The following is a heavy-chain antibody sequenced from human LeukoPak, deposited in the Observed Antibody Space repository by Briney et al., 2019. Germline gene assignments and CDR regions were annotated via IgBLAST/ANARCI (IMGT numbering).Heavy chain of an antibody. CDR1: GFIFSDFG. J-gene: IGHJ5*02. D-gene: IGHD2-8*02. CDR3: AREGSYLNTGASYYLHWFDP. V-gene: IGHV3-30*02. CDR2: IRDDGTEQ. Sequence: GGSLRLSCAASGFIFSDFGMHWVRQAPGRGLQWVAFIRDDGTEQYYADSVKGRFTISRDNSKNTLYLQMNSLRAEDTAIYYCAREGSYLNTGASYYLHWFDPWGQGTLVTVSS.